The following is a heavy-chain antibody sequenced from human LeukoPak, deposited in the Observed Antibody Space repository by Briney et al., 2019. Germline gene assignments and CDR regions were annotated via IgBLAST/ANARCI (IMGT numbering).Heavy chain of an antibody. Sequence: ASVKVSCKASGYTFTSYDINWVRQATGQGLEWMGWINPNSGGTNYAQKFQGRVTMTRDTSISTAYMELSRLRSDDTAVYYCARDAYYYDSSGYYYVGYYYYYMDVWGKGTTVTISS. CDR1: GYTFTSYD. D-gene: IGHD3-22*01. CDR3: ARDAYYYDSSGYYYVGYYYYYMDV. V-gene: IGHV1-2*02. J-gene: IGHJ6*03. CDR2: INPNSGGT.